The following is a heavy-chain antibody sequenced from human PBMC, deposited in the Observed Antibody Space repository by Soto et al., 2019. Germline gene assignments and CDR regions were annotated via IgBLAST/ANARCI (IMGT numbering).Heavy chain of an antibody. Sequence: QTGGSLRLSCAASGFTFSNYAMSWVRQAPGKGLEWVSGISSSGGSTFYAASVKGRFTISRDNSKYTLYLQMNCLRAEDTAIYFCAKDRGSGWYNPPICGSWGQGTLVTVSS. J-gene: IGHJ5*02. V-gene: IGHV3-23*01. CDR2: ISSSGGST. CDR3: AKDRGSGWYNPPICGS. CDR1: GFTFSNYA. D-gene: IGHD6-19*01.